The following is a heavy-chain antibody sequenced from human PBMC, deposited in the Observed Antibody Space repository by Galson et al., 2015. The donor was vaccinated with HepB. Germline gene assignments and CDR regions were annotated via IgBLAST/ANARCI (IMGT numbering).Heavy chain of an antibody. CDR3: ARGHTAIDY. D-gene: IGHD2-21*02. CDR1: GFTFSSFT. V-gene: IGHV3-48*01. J-gene: IGHJ4*02. Sequence: SLRLSCAASGFTFSSFTMSWVRQAPGKGLEWVSYITSISTTLYYADSAKGRFTISRDNAKNSLYLQMNSLRAEDTAVYYCARGHTAIDYWGQGALVTVSS. CDR2: ITSISTTL.